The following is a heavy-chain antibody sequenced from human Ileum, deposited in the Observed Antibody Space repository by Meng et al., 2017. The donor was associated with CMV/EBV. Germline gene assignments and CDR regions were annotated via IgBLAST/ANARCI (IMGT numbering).Heavy chain of an antibody. J-gene: IGHJ5*02. V-gene: IGHV1-18*01. CDR3: AKDEGSASVDT. Sequence: SCAASGYTFSTCGIPWVRQDPGQGLEWMAWITPDDGTADYAQRLQNRVTMTTDTSTNTVYMQLSSLRAEDTAVYYCAKDEGSASVDTWGQGTLVTVSS. CDR2: ITPDDGTA. CDR1: GYTFSTCG. D-gene: IGHD2-15*01.